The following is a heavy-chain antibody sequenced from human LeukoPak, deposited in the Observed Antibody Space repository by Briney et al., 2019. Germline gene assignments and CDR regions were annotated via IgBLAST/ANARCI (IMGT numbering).Heavy chain of an antibody. CDR1: GYSITSGYY. CDR2: IYHTGNT. V-gene: IGHV4-38-2*02. CDR3: ARYCSSTTCYTRGGDY. J-gene: IGHJ4*02. Sequence: SETLSLTCSVSGYSITSGYYWGWIRQPPGKGLEWIGSIYHTGNTFYDPSFNSRVTISVDTSKNQFSLSLSSVTAADTAVYYCARYCSSTTCYTRGGDYWGQGALVTVSS. D-gene: IGHD2-2*02.